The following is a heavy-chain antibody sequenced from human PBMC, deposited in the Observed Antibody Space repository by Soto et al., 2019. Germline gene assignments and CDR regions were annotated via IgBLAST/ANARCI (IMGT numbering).Heavy chain of an antibody. CDR3: ARGRFNRYFDL. CDR2: ISSSSSTI. V-gene: IGHV3-48*01. CDR1: GFTFSSYS. D-gene: IGHD3-3*01. J-gene: IGHJ2*01. Sequence: GGSLRLSCAASGFTFSSYSMNWVRQAPGKGLEWVSYISSSSSTIYYADSVKGRFTISRDNAKNSLYLQMNSLRAEDTAVYYCARGRFNRYFDLWGRGTLVTVSS.